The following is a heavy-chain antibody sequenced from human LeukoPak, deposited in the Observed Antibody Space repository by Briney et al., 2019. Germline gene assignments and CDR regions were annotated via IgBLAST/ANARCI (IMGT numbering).Heavy chain of an antibody. CDR1: GYTFVTYG. CDR2: ISTYNGNT. Sequence: ASVKVSCKASGYTFVTYGINWVRQAPGQGPEWIGWISTYNGNTKYALKFQDRVTLTRDTSTTTAYMELKSLTSDDRAVYYCARASFAHCGQGTLVIVSS. J-gene: IGHJ4*02. V-gene: IGHV1-18*01. CDR3: ARASFAH.